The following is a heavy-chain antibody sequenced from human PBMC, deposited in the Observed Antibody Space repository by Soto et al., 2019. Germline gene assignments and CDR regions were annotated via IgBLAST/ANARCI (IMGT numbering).Heavy chain of an antibody. V-gene: IGHV1-18*01. J-gene: IGHJ6*02. CDR3: ARDQGITTFGVYSMYYSGMDV. Sequence: QVQLVQSGAEVKKPGASVKVSCKASGYTFTSSGISWVGQAPGQGLEWVRWISTDKGNTKYAQHLHGRVSMTTATSTKTAYMDTRSLTSDDTAVYYCARDQGITTFGVYSMYYSGMDVWGQGTTVTVSS. D-gene: IGHD3-3*01. CDR2: ISTDKGNT. CDR1: GYTFTSSG.